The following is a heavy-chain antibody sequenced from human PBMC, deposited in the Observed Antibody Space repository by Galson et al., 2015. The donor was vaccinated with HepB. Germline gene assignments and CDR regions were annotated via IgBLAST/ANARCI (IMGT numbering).Heavy chain of an antibody. Sequence: SLRLSCAASGFTFSDYYMAWVRQVPGKGLEWVSYISNSDSYTNYADSVKGRFTISRDNTKNSLYLQMNSLRAEDTAAYYCATFYSNYFDYWGQGTLVTVSS. V-gene: IGHV3-11*06. J-gene: IGHJ4*02. CDR3: ATFYSNYFDY. D-gene: IGHD4-11*01. CDR1: GFTFSDYY. CDR2: ISNSDSYT.